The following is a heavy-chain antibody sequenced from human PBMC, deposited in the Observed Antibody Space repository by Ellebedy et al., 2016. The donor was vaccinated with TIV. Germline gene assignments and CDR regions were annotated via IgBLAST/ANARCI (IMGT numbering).Heavy chain of an antibody. D-gene: IGHD6-19*01. CDR2: VIPNSGDT. CDR3: ARSNSGWYEELDY. J-gene: IGHJ4*02. CDR1: GYTFTGYY. V-gene: IGHV1-2*02. Sequence: AASVKVSCKASGYTFTGYYMHWVRQAPGQGLEWMGWVIPNSGDTQYAQNFQGRVTMTRDTSISTAYMELNRLRSDDTAVYYCARSNSGWYEELDYWGQGTLVTVSS.